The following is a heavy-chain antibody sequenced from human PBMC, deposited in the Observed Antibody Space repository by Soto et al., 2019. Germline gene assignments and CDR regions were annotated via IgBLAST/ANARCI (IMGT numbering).Heavy chain of an antibody. Sequence: GESLKISCKGSGYSFTSYWISWVRQMPGKGLEWMGRIDPSDSYTNYSPSFQGHVTISADKSISTAYLQWSSLNSVTAADTAFYYCARFVVPATRHTDFVYWGQGTLVTVSS. CDR1: GYSFTSYW. V-gene: IGHV5-10-1*01. CDR2: IDPSDSYT. CDR3: ARFVVPATRHTDFVY. J-gene: IGHJ4*02. D-gene: IGHD2-15*01.